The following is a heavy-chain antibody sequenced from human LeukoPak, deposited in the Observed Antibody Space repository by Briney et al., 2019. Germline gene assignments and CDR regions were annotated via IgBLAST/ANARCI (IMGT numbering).Heavy chain of an antibody. V-gene: IGHV4-34*01. J-gene: IGHJ4*02. CDR2: INHSGST. CDR3: ARTFGYSSGWYYY. CDR1: GGSFSGYY. Sequence: PSETLSLTCAVYGGSFSGYYWSWIRQPPGKGLEWIGEINHSGSTNYNPSLKSRVTISVDTSKNQFSLKLSSVTAADTAVYYCARTFGYSSGWYYYWGQGTLVTVSS. D-gene: IGHD6-19*01.